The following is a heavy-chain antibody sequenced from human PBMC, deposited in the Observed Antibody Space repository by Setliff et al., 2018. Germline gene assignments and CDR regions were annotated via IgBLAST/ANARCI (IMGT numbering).Heavy chain of an antibody. CDR2: FYDSRGDT. J-gene: IGHJ4*02. Sequence: GGSLRLSCTTSGFTFGDYAVSWVRQAPGKGLEWVSIFYDSRGDTYYADSVKGRFTVSKDNSKNTMYLQMNSLRDEDTAIYFCAKCTSWDSHYPYFDYWGQGALVTVSS. V-gene: IGHV3-23*03. CDR1: GFTFGDYA. D-gene: IGHD4-4*01. CDR3: AKCTSWDSHYPYFDY.